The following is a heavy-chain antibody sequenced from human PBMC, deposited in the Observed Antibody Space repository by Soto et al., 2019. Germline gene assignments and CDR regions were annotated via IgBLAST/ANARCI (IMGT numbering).Heavy chain of an antibody. CDR1: GYTFSNYG. CDR2: ISAYNGHT. Sequence: QVQLVQSGAEVKKPGASVKVSCKTSGYTFSNYGINWVRQAPGQGLEWMGWISAYNGHTNFAQKLQGRVSLTTDTSSATAYMELRSLTSDDTAVYYCARDLVPGYTGFSDYWGQGTLVTVSS. J-gene: IGHJ4*02. CDR3: ARDLVPGYTGFSDY. D-gene: IGHD5-12*01. V-gene: IGHV1-18*01.